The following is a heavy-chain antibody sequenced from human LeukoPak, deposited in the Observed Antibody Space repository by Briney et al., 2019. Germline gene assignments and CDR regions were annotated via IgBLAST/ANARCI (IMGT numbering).Heavy chain of an antibody. CDR3: ARDRKHYYDSSGYYPDAFDI. J-gene: IGHJ3*02. CDR1: GGSLSSYY. D-gene: IGHD3-22*01. V-gene: IGHV4-59*01. CDR2: IYYSGST. Sequence: SETLSLTCTVSGGSLSSYYWSWLRQPPGKGLEWIGYIYYSGSTNYNPSLKSRVTISVDTSKNQFSLKLSSVTAADTAVYYCARDRKHYYDSSGYYPDAFDIWGQGTMVSVSS.